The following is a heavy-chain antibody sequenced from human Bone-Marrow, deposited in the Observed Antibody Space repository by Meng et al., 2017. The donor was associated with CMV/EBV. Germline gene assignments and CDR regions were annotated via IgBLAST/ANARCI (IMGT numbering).Heavy chain of an antibody. CDR1: GFSFTNAA. V-gene: IGHV1-58*01. CDR2: IVVGSGYT. Sequence: SVKVSCKASGFSFTNAAVQWVRQARGEPLEWIGWIVVGSGYTSYAQKLQGRVTITRDMATSTAYMEVSSLRSDDTAVYYCAREDPMTTVTHSPWGQGTLVTVSS. J-gene: IGHJ5*02. CDR3: AREDPMTTVTHSP. D-gene: IGHD4-17*01.